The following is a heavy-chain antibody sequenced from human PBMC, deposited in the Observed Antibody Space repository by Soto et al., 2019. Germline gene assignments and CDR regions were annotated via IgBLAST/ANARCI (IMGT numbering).Heavy chain of an antibody. CDR2: IYYSGST. J-gene: IGHJ1*01. CDR1: GGSISSYY. D-gene: IGHD4-17*01. Sequence: PSETLSLTCTVSGGSISSYYWSWIRQPPGKGLEWIGYIYYSGSTNYNPSLKSRVTISVDTSKNQFSLKLSSVTAADTAVYYCARHAFTVTTPRYFQRCDKVPLGAFAS. V-gene: IGHV4-59*08. CDR3: ARHAFTVTTPRYFQR.